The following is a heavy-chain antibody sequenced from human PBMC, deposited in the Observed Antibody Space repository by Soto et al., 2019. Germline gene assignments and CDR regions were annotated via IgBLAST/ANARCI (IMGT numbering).Heavy chain of an antibody. D-gene: IGHD2-15*01. J-gene: IGHJ6*02. V-gene: IGHV4-34*01. CDR3: ARGRGCSGGSCYKVYYYYGMDV. CDR2: INHSGST. Sequence: SETLSLTCAVYGGSFSGYYWSWIRQPPGKGLEWIGEINHSGSTNYNPSLKSRVTISVDTSKNQFSLKLSSVTAADTAVYYCARGRGCSGGSCYKVYYYYGMDVWGQGTTVTVSS. CDR1: GGSFSGYY.